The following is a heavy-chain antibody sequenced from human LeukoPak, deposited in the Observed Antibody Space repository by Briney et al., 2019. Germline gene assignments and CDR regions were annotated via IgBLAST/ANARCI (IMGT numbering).Heavy chain of an antibody. J-gene: IGHJ5*02. CDR2: IYTSGST. D-gene: IGHD1-26*01. CDR3: AREVGKSKDWFDP. V-gene: IGHV4-4*07. Sequence: SETLSLTCAVYGGSFSGYYWSWIRQPAGKGLEWIGRIYTSGSTNYNPSLKSRVTMSVDTSKNQFSLKLSSVTAADTAVYYCAREVGKSKDWFDPWGQGTLVTVSS. CDR1: GGSFSGYY.